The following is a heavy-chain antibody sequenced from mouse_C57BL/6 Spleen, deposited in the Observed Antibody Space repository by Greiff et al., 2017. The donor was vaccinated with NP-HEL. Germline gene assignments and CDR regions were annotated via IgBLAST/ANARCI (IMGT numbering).Heavy chain of an antibody. CDR1: GYTFTDYY. D-gene: IGHD1-1*01. V-gene: IGHV1-26*01. CDR3: ARRDLYYYGSSYDYYAMDY. J-gene: IGHJ4*01. CDR2: INPNNGGT. Sequence: EVQLQQSGPELVKPGASVKISCKASGYTFTDYYMNWVKQSHGKSLEWIGDINPNNGGTSYNQKFKGKSTLTVDKSSSTAYMELRSLTSEDSAVYYCARRDLYYYGSSYDYYAMDYWGQGTSVTVSS.